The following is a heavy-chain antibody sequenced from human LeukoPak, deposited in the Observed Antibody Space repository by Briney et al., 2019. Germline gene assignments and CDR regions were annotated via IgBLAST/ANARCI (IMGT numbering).Heavy chain of an antibody. CDR2: IYYSRST. D-gene: IGHD1-14*01. V-gene: IGHV4-59*01. CDR1: GGSISSYY. J-gene: IGHJ3*02. Sequence: PSETLSLTCTVSGGSISSYYWSWIRQPPGKGLEWIGYIYYSRSTNYNPSLKSRVTISVDTSKNQFSLKLSSVTAADTAVYYCASYEPYRLVAFDIWGQGTMVTVSS. CDR3: ASYEPYRLVAFDI.